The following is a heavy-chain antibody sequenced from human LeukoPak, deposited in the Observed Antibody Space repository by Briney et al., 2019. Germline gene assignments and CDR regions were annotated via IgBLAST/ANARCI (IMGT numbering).Heavy chain of an antibody. D-gene: IGHD6-13*01. V-gene: IGHV1-18*01. CDR1: GYTFTSYG. CDR2: ISAYNGNT. Sequence: ASVKVSCKASGYTFTSYGISWVRQAPGQGLEWMGWISAYNGNTNYAQKLQGRVTMTTDTSTSTAYMELRSLRSDDTAVYYCARDLRVSGSWLNFDYWGQGTLVTVSS. J-gene: IGHJ4*02. CDR3: ARDLRVSGSWLNFDY.